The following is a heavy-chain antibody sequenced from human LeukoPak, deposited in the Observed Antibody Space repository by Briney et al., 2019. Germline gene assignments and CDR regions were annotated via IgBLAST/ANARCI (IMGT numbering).Heavy chain of an antibody. Sequence: HSQTLTLTCAISGDSVSSNSVAWNWIRQSPSRGLEWLGRTYYRSKWYNDYAVSVKSRITINPDTSKNQFSLQLNSVTPEDTAVYYCARDLYSHLSRHYYYYGMDVWGQGTTVTVSS. CDR2: TYYRSKWYN. V-gene: IGHV6-1*01. CDR3: ARDLYSHLSRHYYYYGMDV. D-gene: IGHD2-15*01. J-gene: IGHJ6*02. CDR1: GDSVSSNSVA.